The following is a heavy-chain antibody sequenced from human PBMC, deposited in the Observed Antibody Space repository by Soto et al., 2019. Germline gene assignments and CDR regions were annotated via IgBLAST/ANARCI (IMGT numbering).Heavy chain of an antibody. CDR3: AREDLSDYIWGSYRRVPLNYMDV. Sequence: GGSLRLSCAASGFTFSSYWMSWVRQAPGKGLEWVANIKQDGSEKYYVDSVKGRFTISRDNAKNSLYLQMNSLRAEDTAVYYCAREDLSDYIWGSYRRVPLNYMDVWGKGTTVTVSS. CDR1: GFTFSSYW. CDR2: IKQDGSEK. D-gene: IGHD3-16*02. J-gene: IGHJ6*03. V-gene: IGHV3-7*01.